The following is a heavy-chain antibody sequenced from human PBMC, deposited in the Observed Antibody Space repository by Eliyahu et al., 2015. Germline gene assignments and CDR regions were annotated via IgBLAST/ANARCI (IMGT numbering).Heavy chain of an antibody. CDR1: GLTFSNSA. CDR2: ISYDGSGT. CDR3: ANDRGSSWPLVGMDV. D-gene: IGHD6-13*01. V-gene: IGHV3-30*18. J-gene: IGHJ6*02. Sequence: QVYLVEPGGGVVQPGRSLRLSCAASGLTFSNSAFHWVRQAPGKGLDWVALISYDGSGTYYGDAVKGRFSISRDNFRNTLYLEMNTLKIEDTAVYYCANDRGSSWPLVGMDVWGQGTTVTVSS.